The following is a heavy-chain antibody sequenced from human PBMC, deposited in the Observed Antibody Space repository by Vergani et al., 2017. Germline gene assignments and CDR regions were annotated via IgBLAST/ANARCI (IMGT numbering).Heavy chain of an antibody. D-gene: IGHD1-1*01. V-gene: IGHV1-69*01. Sequence: QVQLVQSGAEVKKPGSSVKVSRKASGGTFSSYAISWVRQAPGQGLEWMGGIIPIFGTANYAQKFQGRVTITADESTSTAYMELSSLRSEDTAVYYCARALGNVLGGYYYYYMDVWGKGTTVTVSS. CDR1: GGTFSSYA. J-gene: IGHJ6*03. CDR2: IIPIFGTA. CDR3: ARALGNVLGGYYYYYMDV.